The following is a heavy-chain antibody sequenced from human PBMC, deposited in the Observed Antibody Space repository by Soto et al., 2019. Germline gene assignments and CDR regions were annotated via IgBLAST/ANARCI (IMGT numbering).Heavy chain of an antibody. Sequence: SETLSLTCTVSGGSINTFYWSWVRQPAGKGLEWIGRIFSSGSTSFNPSLESRVAMSVDTSKNHFSINLSSVTAADMAVYYCAREGSYSAYNFAHGIQLWSFDFWGQGALVTVSS. CDR2: IFSSGST. V-gene: IGHV4-4*07. J-gene: IGHJ4*02. D-gene: IGHD5-12*01. CDR1: GGSINTFY. CDR3: AREGSYSAYNFAHGIQLWSFDF.